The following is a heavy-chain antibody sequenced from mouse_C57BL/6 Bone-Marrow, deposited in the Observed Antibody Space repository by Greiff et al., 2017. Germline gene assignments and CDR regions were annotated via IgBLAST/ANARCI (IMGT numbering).Heavy chain of an antibody. CDR3: AHIYYDGSRYFDV. Sequence: VQLQQSGPELVKPGASVKISCKASGYTFTDYYMNWVKQSHGKSLEWIGDINPNNGGTSYNQKFKGKATLTVDKSSSTAYMELRSLTSEDSAVYYCAHIYYDGSRYFDVWGTGTTVTVSS. J-gene: IGHJ1*03. D-gene: IGHD1-1*01. CDR1: GYTFTDYY. CDR2: INPNNGGT. V-gene: IGHV1-26*01.